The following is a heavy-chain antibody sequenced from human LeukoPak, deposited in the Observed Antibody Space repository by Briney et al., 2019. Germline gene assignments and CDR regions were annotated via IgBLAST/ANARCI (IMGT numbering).Heavy chain of an antibody. CDR3: ARENLGSSGYYYGFDY. Sequence: PSETLSLTCAVYGGSFSGYYWSWIRQPPGKGLEWIGEINHSGSTNYNPPLKSRVTISVDTSKNQFSLKLSSVTAADTAVYYCARENLGSSGYYYGFDYWGQGTLVTVSS. CDR1: GGSFSGYY. J-gene: IGHJ4*02. CDR2: INHSGST. D-gene: IGHD3-22*01. V-gene: IGHV4-34*01.